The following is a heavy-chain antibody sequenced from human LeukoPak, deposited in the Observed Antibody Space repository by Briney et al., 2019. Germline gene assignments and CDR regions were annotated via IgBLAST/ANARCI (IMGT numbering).Heavy chain of an antibody. CDR3: ARAGEQQLVGWFDP. CDR1: GGSISSYY. D-gene: IGHD6-13*01. CDR2: IYYSGST. Sequence: SETLSLTCTVSGGSISSYYWSWIRQPPGKGLEWIGYIYYSGSTNYNPSLKSRVTISVDTSKNQFSLKLSSVTAADTAVYYCARAGEQQLVGWFDPWGQGTLVTVPS. J-gene: IGHJ5*02. V-gene: IGHV4-59*01.